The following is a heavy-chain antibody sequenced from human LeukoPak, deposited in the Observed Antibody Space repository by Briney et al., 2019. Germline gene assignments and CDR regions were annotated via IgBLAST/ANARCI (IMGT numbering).Heavy chain of an antibody. V-gene: IGHV4-4*07. Sequence: PSETLSLTCNVSGGSISSYCWSWTRHPAGKGLEWSGRINTSGNTNYSPSLKSRVTMSVDTSKDHFSLKLSSVTAADTAVYYWARESGNYRVFDYWGQGSLVTVSS. D-gene: IGHD1-26*01. CDR1: GGSISSYC. J-gene: IGHJ4*02. CDR3: ARESGNYRVFDY. CDR2: INTSGNT.